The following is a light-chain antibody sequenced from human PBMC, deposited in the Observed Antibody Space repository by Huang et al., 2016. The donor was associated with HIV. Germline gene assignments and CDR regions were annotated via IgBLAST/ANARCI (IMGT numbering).Light chain of an antibody. CDR2: GAS. CDR1: QSISNF. J-gene: IGKJ1*01. CDR3: QQSYGTPRT. Sequence: DIQMTQSPSSLSASVGDRVTITCRASQSISNFLNWYQQKPGKAPKLLIYGASSLQDGVPSRFRGSGSGTDFTLTISSLQREDFATYYCQQSYGTPRTFGQGTKVEI. V-gene: IGKV1-39*01.